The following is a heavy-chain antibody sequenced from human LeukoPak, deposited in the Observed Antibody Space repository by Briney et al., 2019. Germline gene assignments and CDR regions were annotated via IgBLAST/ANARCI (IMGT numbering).Heavy chain of an antibody. Sequence: ASVKVSCKASGYTFTSYDINWARHATGQGLEWMGWMNPNSGNTGYAQKFQGRVTMTRNTSISTAYMELSSLRSEDTAVYYCARVAPSSPCFDYWGQGTLVTVSS. CDR2: MNPNSGNT. D-gene: IGHD6-6*01. V-gene: IGHV1-8*01. J-gene: IGHJ4*02. CDR1: GYTFTSYD. CDR3: ARVAPSSPCFDY.